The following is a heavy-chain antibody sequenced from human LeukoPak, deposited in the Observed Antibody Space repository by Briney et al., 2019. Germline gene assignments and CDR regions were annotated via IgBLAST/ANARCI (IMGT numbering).Heavy chain of an antibody. Sequence: ASVKVSCKASGYTFTSYGISWVRQAPGQGLEWMGIINPSGGSTSYAQKFQGRVTMTRNTSISTAYMELSSLRSEDTAVYYCARARHYCSSTSCYRDYYYGMDVWGQGTTVTVSS. D-gene: IGHD2-2*01. CDR1: GYTFTSYG. CDR2: INPSGGST. CDR3: ARARHYCSSTSCYRDYYYGMDV. J-gene: IGHJ6*02. V-gene: IGHV1-46*01.